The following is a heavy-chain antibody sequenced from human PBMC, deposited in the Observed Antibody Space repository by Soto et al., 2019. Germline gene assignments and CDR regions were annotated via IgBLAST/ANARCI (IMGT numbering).Heavy chain of an antibody. Sequence: EVQLVESGGGLVQPRGSLRLSCAASGFSFSTYWMNWVRQAPGKGLEWVAIIKKDGSEKLYVDSVKGRFTISRDNARNSLDLEMNSLRVEDTAVYYCVAGSGWLPDFWGQGTVVTVSS. J-gene: IGHJ4*02. CDR3: VAGSGWLPDF. V-gene: IGHV3-7*01. CDR1: GFSFSTYW. CDR2: IKKDGSEK. D-gene: IGHD6-19*01.